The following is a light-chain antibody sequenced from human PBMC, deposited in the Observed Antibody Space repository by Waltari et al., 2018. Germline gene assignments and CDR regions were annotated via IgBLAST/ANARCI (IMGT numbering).Light chain of an antibody. CDR2: KAS. Sequence: DIQMTQSPSSLSASIGDRVTITCRASQSISSWLAWYQQRPGKAPKLLIYKASNLQGGVPSRFRGSGSGTEFSLTISSLQPDDFATYHCQQYKTSPGTFGEGTKVEIK. CDR3: QQYKTSPGT. V-gene: IGKV1-5*03. CDR1: QSISSW. J-gene: IGKJ1*01.